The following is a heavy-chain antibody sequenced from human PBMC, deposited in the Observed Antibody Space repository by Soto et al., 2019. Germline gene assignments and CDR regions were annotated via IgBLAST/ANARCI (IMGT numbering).Heavy chain of an antibody. D-gene: IGHD3-10*01. CDR2: IYYSGDT. CDR3: ARRGARGVLYGMDV. V-gene: IGHV4-39*01. J-gene: IGHJ6*02. CDR1: GGSISSSSTYA. Sequence: PSETLSLTCTVSGGSISSSSTYAWGWIRQTPGKGLQWIGSIYYSGDTYYNPSLKSRLTISVDTSKNQFSLKLNSVTAADTAVYYCARRGARGVLYGMDVWGQGTTVTVSS.